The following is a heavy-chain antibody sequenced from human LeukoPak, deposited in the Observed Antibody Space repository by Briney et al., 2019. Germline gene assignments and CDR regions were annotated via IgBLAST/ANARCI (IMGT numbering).Heavy chain of an antibody. CDR2: IYYSGST. J-gene: IGHJ5*02. D-gene: IGHD6-6*01. V-gene: IGHV4-30-2*01. Sequence: SETLSLTCTVSGGSISSGGYYWSWIRQPPGQGLEWIGYIYYSGSTYYNPSLKSRVTISVDRSKNQFSLNLSSVTAADTAVYYCARDLYSSSNTWFDPWGQGTLVTVSS. CDR1: GGSISSGGYY. CDR3: ARDLYSSSNTWFDP.